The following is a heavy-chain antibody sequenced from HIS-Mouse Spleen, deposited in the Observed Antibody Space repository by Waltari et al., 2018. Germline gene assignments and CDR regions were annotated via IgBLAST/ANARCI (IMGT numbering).Heavy chain of an antibody. CDR3: AKVEGSSGG. V-gene: IGHV3-30*18. CDR1: GVTFSSYG. Sequence: QVQLVESGGGVVQPGRSLRLSCAASGVTFSSYGMHWVRLAPGKGLEWVAVISYDGSNKYYADSVKGRFTISRDNSKNTLYLQMNSLRAEDTAVYYCAKVEGSSGGWGQGTLVTVSS. J-gene: IGHJ4*02. CDR2: ISYDGSNK. D-gene: IGHD6-19*01.